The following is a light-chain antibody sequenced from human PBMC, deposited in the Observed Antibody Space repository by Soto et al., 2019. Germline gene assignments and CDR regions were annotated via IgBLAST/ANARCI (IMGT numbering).Light chain of an antibody. CDR1: SSDVGDYNY. V-gene: IGLV2-14*01. CDR3: SSYTSSNYV. CDR2: EVS. Sequence: QSALTQPASVSGSPGQSITISCTGASSDVGDYNYVSWYQQHPGKAPKLMIYEVSNRPSGVSSRFSGSKSGNTASLTISGLQAEDEAEYYCSSYTSSNYVFGTGTKLTVL. J-gene: IGLJ1*01.